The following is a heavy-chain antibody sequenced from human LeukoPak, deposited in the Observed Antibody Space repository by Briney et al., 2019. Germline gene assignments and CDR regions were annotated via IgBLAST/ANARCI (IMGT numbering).Heavy chain of an antibody. V-gene: IGHV4-59*01. J-gene: IGHJ4*02. CDR2: IYYSGST. Sequence: PSETLSLACTVSVGSISSYYWSWILQPPAKGLEWIGYIYYSGSTNYNPSLKSRVTISVDTSKNQFSLKLSSVTAADTAVYYCARGSYSPDFDYWGQGTLVNVSP. D-gene: IGHD5-18*01. CDR1: VGSISSYY. CDR3: ARGSYSPDFDY.